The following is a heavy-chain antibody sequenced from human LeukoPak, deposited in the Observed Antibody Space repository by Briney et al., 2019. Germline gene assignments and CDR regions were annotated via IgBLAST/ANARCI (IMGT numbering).Heavy chain of an antibody. CDR3: ASDRGGWSF. Sequence: PGGSLRLSCAASGFTFSNYWMHWVRQAPGKGLVWVSRITGDGSSTSYADSVKGRFTISRDNAKNTLYLQMNSLRVEDTAVYYCASDRGGWSFWGQGTMVTVSS. CDR1: GFTFSNYW. J-gene: IGHJ3*01. D-gene: IGHD1-26*01. CDR2: ITGDGSST. V-gene: IGHV3-74*01.